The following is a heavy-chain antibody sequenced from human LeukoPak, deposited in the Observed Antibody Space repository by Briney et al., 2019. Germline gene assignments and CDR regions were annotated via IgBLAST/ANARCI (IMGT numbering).Heavy chain of an antibody. J-gene: IGHJ4*02. Sequence: GGSLRLSCAASGFAFSSYSMSWVRQAPGKGLEWVSFIGLNTYYADSVKGRFTISRDNSKNTVYLQMNSLRAEDTAVYYCAGRRRPAGSTYYPFDYWGQGTLVTVSS. V-gene: IGHV3-23*01. D-gene: IGHD3-22*01. CDR1: GFAFSSYS. CDR3: AGRRRPAGSTYYPFDY. CDR2: IGLNT.